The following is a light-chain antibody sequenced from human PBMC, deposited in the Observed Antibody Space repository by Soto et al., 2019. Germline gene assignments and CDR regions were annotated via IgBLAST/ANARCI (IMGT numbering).Light chain of an antibody. V-gene: IGLV1-44*01. Sequence: QSVLTQPPSASGTPGQTVTISCSGGRSNFGSNTVNWYQQLPGTAPKLLIYGNNQRPSGVPDRFSGLRSGTSASLAISGLRSEDEADYYCAIWDDSLNGFYVFGVGTKVTVL. CDR3: AIWDDSLNGFYV. CDR2: GNN. J-gene: IGLJ1*01. CDR1: RSNFGSNT.